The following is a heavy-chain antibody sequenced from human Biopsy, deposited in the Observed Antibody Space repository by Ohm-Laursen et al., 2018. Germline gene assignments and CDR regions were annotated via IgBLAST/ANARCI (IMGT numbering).Heavy chain of an antibody. D-gene: IGHD2-8*01. CDR2: INCKTGAT. CDR3: ARDPLNGHKHFDY. CDR1: GYTFTGYY. J-gene: IGHJ4*02. Sequence: SVKASCKASGYTFTGYYLHWVRQAPGQGLEWLGYINCKTGATNYAQKFQGTVTMTRDTSISTAYLALGSLRSADTAIYYCARDPLNGHKHFDYWGQGSLVTVSS. V-gene: IGHV1-2*02.